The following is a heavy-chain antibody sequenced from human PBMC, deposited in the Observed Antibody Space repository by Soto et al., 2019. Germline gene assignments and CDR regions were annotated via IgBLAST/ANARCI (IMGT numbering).Heavy chain of an antibody. CDR3: ARSWWCSSTSCYVYYYYYGMDV. CDR1: GGTFSSYA. J-gene: IGHJ6*02. Sequence: QVQLVQSGAEVKKPGSSVKVSCKASGGTFSSYAINWVRQAPGQGLEWMGGIIPIFGTANYAQKFQGRVTITADKSTSTAYMELSSLRSEDTAVYYCARSWWCSSTSCYVYYYYYGMDVWGQGTTVTVSS. V-gene: IGHV1-69*06. D-gene: IGHD2-2*01. CDR2: IIPIFGTA.